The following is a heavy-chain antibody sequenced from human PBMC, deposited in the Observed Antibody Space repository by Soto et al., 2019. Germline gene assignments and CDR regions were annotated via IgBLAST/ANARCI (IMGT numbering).Heavy chain of an antibody. D-gene: IGHD3-10*01. CDR1: GYTFTSYG. Sequence: QVQLVQSGAEVKKPGASVKVSCKASGYTFTSYGISWVRQAPGQGREWMGWISAYNGNTNYAQKLQGRVTKTTDTYKSPDYMELRRLRYDDTAVYYCARERRYGSGSYRGSVDSWGQGTLDTVSS. V-gene: IGHV1-18*01. CDR3: ARERRYGSGSYRGSVDS. CDR2: ISAYNGNT. J-gene: IGHJ5*01.